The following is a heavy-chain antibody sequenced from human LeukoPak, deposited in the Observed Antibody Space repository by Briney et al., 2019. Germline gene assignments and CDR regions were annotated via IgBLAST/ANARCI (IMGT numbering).Heavy chain of an antibody. D-gene: IGHD6-13*01. J-gene: IGHJ5*02. CDR2: INPNSGGT. Sequence: GASVKVSCKASGYTFTGYYMHWVRQAPGQGLEWMGRINPNSGGTNYAQKFQGRVTMTRDTSISTAYMELSRLRSDDTAVYYCARGVSSSWYVWFDPWSQGTLVTVSS. CDR1: GYTFTGYY. CDR3: ARGVSSSWYVWFDP. V-gene: IGHV1-2*06.